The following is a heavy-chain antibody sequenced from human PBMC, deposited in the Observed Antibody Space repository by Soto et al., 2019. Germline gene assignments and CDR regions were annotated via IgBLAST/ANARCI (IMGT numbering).Heavy chain of an antibody. V-gene: IGHV4-59*12. D-gene: IGHD2-2*01. CDR1: GGSLSSYY. CDR3: ARRGPDIVVVPAAMHAFDI. J-gene: IGHJ3*02. CDR2: IYYSGST. Sequence: TLSLPCTVSGGSLSSYYWSWIRQPPGKGLEWIGYIYYSGSTNYNPSLKSRVTISVDTSKNQFSLKLSSVTAADPAVYYCARRGPDIVVVPAAMHAFDIWGQGTMVTVSS.